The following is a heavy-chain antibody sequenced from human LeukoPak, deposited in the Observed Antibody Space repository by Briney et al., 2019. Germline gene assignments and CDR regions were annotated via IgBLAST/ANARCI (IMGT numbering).Heavy chain of an antibody. J-gene: IGHJ5*02. CDR2: IKQDGSVK. D-gene: IGHD3-10*01. Sequence: GGSLRLPCAASGFTFSSYWMNWVRQAPGKGLEWVANIKQDGSVKNYVDSVKGRFTISRDNAKNSLLLQMNSLRAEDTAVYYCARDPSGSPVFDPWGQGTLVTVSS. CDR3: ARDPSGSPVFDP. CDR1: GFTFSSYW. V-gene: IGHV3-7*01.